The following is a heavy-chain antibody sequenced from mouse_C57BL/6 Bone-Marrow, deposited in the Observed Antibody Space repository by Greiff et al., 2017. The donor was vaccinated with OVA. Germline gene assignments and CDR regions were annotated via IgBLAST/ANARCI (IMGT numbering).Heavy chain of an antibody. V-gene: IGHV2-6*01. Sequence: QVQLQQSGPGLVAPSQSLSITCTVSGFSLTSYGVDWVRQSPGKGLEWLGVIWGVGSTNYNSALKSRLSISKDNSKSQVFLKMNSLQTDDTAMYYCARTAQAGAMDYWGQGTSVTVSS. D-gene: IGHD3-2*02. CDR3: ARTAQAGAMDY. J-gene: IGHJ4*01. CDR1: GFSLTSYG. CDR2: IWGVGST.